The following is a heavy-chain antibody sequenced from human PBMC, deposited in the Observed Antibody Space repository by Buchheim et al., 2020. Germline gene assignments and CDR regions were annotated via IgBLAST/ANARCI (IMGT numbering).Heavy chain of an antibody. D-gene: IGHD2-15*01. CDR1: GGSIGSGGYY. CDR2: IYHSGNT. CDR3: VRVRWVAGGQYRWFDP. V-gene: IGHV4-31*03. J-gene: IGHJ5*02. Sequence: QVQLQESGPGLVRPSQTLSLNCSVSGGSIGSGGYYWSWVRQHPGKALEWIGYIYHSGNTYYNPSLESRVTISVDTSESQFSLNLRSVTAADTAVYYCVRVRWVAGGQYRWFDPWGQGTL.